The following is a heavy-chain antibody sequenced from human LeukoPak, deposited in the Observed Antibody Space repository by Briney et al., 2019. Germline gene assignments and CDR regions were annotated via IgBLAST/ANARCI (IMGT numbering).Heavy chain of an antibody. CDR3: ARLHEYYSSSCIDY. J-gene: IGHJ4*02. Sequence: ASVKVSCKASGYTFSSHSMNWVRQAPGEGLEWVSSISSSSSYIYYADSVKGRFTISRDNAKNSLYLQMNSLRAEDTAVYYCARLHEYYSSSCIDYWGQGTLVTVSS. V-gene: IGHV3-21*01. CDR2: ISSSSSYI. D-gene: IGHD6-13*01. CDR1: GYTFSSHS.